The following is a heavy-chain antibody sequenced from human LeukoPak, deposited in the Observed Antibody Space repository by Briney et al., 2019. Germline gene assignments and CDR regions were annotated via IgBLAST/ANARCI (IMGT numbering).Heavy chain of an antibody. D-gene: IGHD5-24*01. CDR1: GFNFSSYA. CDR3: AKRGMTTIKEGFDY. J-gene: IGHJ4*02. CDR2: ISGSGVST. V-gene: IGHV3-23*01. Sequence: GGSLRLSCAASGFNFSSYAMSWVRQAPGKGLDWVSAISGSGVSTYYADSVKGRFTISRDNSKNTLYLQMNSLRAEDTAVYYCAKRGMTTIKEGFDYWGQGTLVTVSS.